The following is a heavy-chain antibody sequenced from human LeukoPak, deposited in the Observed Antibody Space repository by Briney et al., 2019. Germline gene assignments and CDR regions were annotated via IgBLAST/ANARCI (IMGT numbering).Heavy chain of an antibody. D-gene: IGHD1-26*01. Sequence: ASVKVSCKASGYTFTGYYMHWVRQAPGQGLEWMGWINPNSGGTNYAQKFQGRVTMTRDTSISTAYMELSRLRSDDTAVCYCARTSSSWELLLYAFDIWGQGTMVTVSS. CDR3: ARTSSSWELLLYAFDI. V-gene: IGHV1-2*02. CDR2: INPNSGGT. J-gene: IGHJ3*02. CDR1: GYTFTGYY.